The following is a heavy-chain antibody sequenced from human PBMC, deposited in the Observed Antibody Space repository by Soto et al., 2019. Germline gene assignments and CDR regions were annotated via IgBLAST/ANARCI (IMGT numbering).Heavy chain of an antibody. CDR1: GGTFSSYA. CDR3: ARGRTAMVTADFDY. V-gene: IGHV1-69*13. J-gene: IGHJ4*02. Sequence: SVKVSCKASGGTFSSYAISLVRQAPGQGLEWMGGIIPIFGTANYAQKFQGRVTITADESTRTAYMELSSLRSEDTAVYYCARGRTAMVTADFDYWGQGTLVPVSS. D-gene: IGHD5-18*01. CDR2: IIPIFGTA.